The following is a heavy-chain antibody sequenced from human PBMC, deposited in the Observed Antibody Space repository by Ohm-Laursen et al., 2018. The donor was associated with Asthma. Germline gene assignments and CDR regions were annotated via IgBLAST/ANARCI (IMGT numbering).Heavy chain of an antibody. D-gene: IGHD2-8*02. CDR2: ISYDGSNK. J-gene: IGHJ4*02. CDR1: GFTFSSYG. Sequence: SLRLSCTASGFTFSSYGMHWVRQTPGKGLEWVAVISYDGSNKYYADSVKGRFTISRDNSKNTLYLQMNSLRAKDTAVYYCAREVLVVYDNPGYFDYWGQGTLVTVSS. CDR3: AREVLVVYDNPGYFDY. V-gene: IGHV3-30*19.